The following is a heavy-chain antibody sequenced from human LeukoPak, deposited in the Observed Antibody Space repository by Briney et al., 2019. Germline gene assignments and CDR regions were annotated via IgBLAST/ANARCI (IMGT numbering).Heavy chain of an antibody. J-gene: IGHJ4*02. CDR3: ARAIAKDCSGGSCSMGIFDY. Sequence: PSETLSLTCAVYGESFSGYYWTWIRQPPGKGLEWIGEINHSGSTNYNPSLKSRVTISVDTSKNQFSLKLTSVIAADTAVYYCARAIAKDCSGGSCSMGIFDYWGQGTLVTVSS. V-gene: IGHV4-34*01. CDR2: INHSGST. D-gene: IGHD2-15*01. CDR1: GESFSGYY.